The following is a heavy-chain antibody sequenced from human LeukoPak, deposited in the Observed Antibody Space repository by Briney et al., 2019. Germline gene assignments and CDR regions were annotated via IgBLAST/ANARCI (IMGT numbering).Heavy chain of an antibody. Sequence: GGSLRLSCAASGFTFSTYAMSWVRQVPGKGLEWVSAISGSDDGTYYADSVKGRFTISRDNSKNTLYLQMNRLRGEDTAVYYCAKSARIGIVRPNSVWTATYHYYYMDVWGKGTTVTVSS. CDR3: AKSARIGIVRPNSVWTATYHYYYMDV. V-gene: IGHV3-23*01. J-gene: IGHJ6*03. CDR2: ISGSDDGT. CDR1: GFTFSTYA. D-gene: IGHD1-26*01.